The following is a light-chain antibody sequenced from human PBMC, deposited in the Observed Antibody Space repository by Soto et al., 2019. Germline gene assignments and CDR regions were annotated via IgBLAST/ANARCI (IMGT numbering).Light chain of an antibody. CDR2: AAS. Sequence: AIRITQSPSSLSASTGDRVTITCPSSHGIISYLAWYQQKPGKAPKLLIYAASTLQSGVPSRFSGSGSGTDFTLTISCLQSEDFATYYCLLDYAYFWAFGQGTKVDI. CDR1: HGIISY. CDR3: LLDYAYFWA. J-gene: IGKJ1*01. V-gene: IGKV1-8*01.